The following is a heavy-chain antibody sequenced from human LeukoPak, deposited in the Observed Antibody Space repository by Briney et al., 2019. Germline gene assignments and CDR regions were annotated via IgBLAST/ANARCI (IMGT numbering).Heavy chain of an antibody. CDR1: GYTFTSYD. V-gene: IGHV1-8*01. J-gene: IGHJ4*02. CDR2: MNPNSGNT. Sequence: ASVKVSCKASGYTFTSYDINWVRQATGQGLEWMGWMNPNSGNTGYAQKFQGRVTMTRNTSISTAYMELSSLRSEDTAVYYCARGNCSSTSCYTGDYFDYWGQGTLVTVSS. CDR3: ARGNCSSTSCYTGDYFDY. D-gene: IGHD2-2*02.